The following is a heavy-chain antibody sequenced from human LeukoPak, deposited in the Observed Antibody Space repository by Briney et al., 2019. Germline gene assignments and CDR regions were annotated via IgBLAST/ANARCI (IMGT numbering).Heavy chain of an antibody. CDR3: ARHFTYHYDSSGYPRDGFDI. CDR2: MHYSGNT. D-gene: IGHD3-22*01. Sequence: NPSETLPLTCTVSGGSISGYYWSWLRQSPGKGLVWIGYMHYSGNTNYNPSLKSRVIISVDMSRNHFSLRLSSVTAADTALYFCARHFTYHYDSSGYPRDGFDIWGQGTMVTVSS. V-gene: IGHV4-59*08. CDR1: GGSISGYY. J-gene: IGHJ3*02.